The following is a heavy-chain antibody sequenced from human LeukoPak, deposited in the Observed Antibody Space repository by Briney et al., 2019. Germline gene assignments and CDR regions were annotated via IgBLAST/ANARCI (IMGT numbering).Heavy chain of an antibody. CDR2: INSDGSST. J-gene: IGHJ4*02. V-gene: IGHV3-74*01. Sequence: GGSLRLSCAASGFIFSSYWMHWVRQAPGKGLVWVSRINSDGSSTSYADSVKGRFAISRDNAKNTLYLQMNSLRAEDTAVYYCARRVVVPAAPYYFDYWGQGTLVTVSS. D-gene: IGHD2-2*01. CDR3: ARRVVVPAAPYYFDY. CDR1: GFIFSSYW.